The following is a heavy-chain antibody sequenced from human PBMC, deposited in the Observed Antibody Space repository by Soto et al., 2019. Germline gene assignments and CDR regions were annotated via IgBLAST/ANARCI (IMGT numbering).Heavy chain of an antibody. D-gene: IGHD1-7*01. CDR2: ISYDGSNK. J-gene: IGHJ3*02. V-gene: IGHV3-30*18. CDR1: GFTFSSYG. CDR3: AKEDRARTTWPLDAFDI. Sequence: QVQLVESGGAVVQPWRSLRLSCAASGFTFSSYGMHWVRQAPGKGLEWVAVISYDGSNKYYADSVKGRFTISRDNSKNTLYLKMNSLRAEDTAVYYCAKEDRARTTWPLDAFDIWCHGTMVIVSS.